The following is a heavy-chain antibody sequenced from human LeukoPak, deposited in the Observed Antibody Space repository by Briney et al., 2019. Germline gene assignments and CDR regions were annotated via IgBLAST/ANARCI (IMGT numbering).Heavy chain of an antibody. CDR3: ARDTKKYDFWSGYYTGIDY. CDR2: VWHDGSDK. D-gene: IGHD3-3*01. V-gene: IGHV3-33*01. CDR1: GFTFSHYG. J-gene: IGHJ4*02. Sequence: GGSLRLSCAASGFTFSHYGMHWVRQAPGKGLEWVAVVWHDGSDKYYPDSVKGRFTISRDNSKNTLYLQMNSLRAEDTAVYYCARDTKKYDFWSGYYTGIDYWGQGTLVTVSS.